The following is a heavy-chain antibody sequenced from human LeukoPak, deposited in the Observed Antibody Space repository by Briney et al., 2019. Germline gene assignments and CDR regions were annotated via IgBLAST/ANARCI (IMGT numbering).Heavy chain of an antibody. V-gene: IGHV4-61*01. CDR1: GGSLSIGSYY. CDR3: ARDNGDYFDY. CDR2: IYYSGST. D-gene: IGHD4-17*01. J-gene: IGHJ4*02. Sequence: PSETLSLTCTVSGGSLSIGSYYWSWVRQPPGTGLEWIGYIYYSGSTNYNPSLKSRVTISVDTSKNQFSLKLSSVTAADTAVYYCARDNGDYFDYWGQGTLVTVSS.